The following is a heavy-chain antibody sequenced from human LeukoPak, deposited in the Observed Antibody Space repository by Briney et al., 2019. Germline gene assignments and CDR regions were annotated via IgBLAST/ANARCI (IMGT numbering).Heavy chain of an antibody. CDR3: VTSWELPTYYFDY. J-gene: IGHJ4*02. V-gene: IGHV3-7*03. CDR2: MKQDGSEK. Sequence: GGSLRLSCAASGFTFNSYWMSWVRQAPGKGLEWVANMKQDGSEKYYVDSVKGRFTISRDNAKNSLSLQMNSLRAEDTALYYCVTSWELPTYYFDYWGQGALVTVSS. CDR1: GFTFNSYW. D-gene: IGHD3-10*01.